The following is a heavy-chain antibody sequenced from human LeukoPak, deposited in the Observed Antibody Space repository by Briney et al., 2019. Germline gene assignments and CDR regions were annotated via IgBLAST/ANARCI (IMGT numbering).Heavy chain of an antibody. Sequence: VASVKVSCKASGYTFTSDGISWVRQAPGQGLEWMGWISAYNGNTNYAQKLQGRVTMTTDTSTSTAYMELRSLRSDDTAVYYCARDFPIAAAVGWFDPWGQGTLVTVSS. J-gene: IGHJ5*02. CDR3: ARDFPIAAAVGWFDP. D-gene: IGHD6-13*01. CDR2: ISAYNGNT. V-gene: IGHV1-18*01. CDR1: GYTFTSDG.